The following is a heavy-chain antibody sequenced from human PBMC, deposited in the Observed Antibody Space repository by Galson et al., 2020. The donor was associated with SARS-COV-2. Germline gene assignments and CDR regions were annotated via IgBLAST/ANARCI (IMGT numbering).Heavy chain of an antibody. J-gene: IGHJ6*02. Sequence: SCAPSGITSSNHFRDWVRQAPGKGLEWLRRVRNKESSHTTKYAAAVKGNITPPKDDSKITLYMQMDSLKTKNTAVYSCVRDNTVYGIDSRGQGNVVTVSS. V-gene: IGHV3-72*01. CDR1: GITSSNHF. D-gene: IGHD2-8*02. CDR2: VRNKESSHTT. CDR3: VRDNTVYGIDS.